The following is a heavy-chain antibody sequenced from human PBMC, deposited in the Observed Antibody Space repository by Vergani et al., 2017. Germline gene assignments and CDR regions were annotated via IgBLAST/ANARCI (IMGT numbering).Heavy chain of an antibody. V-gene: IGHV4-34*09. D-gene: IGHD3-10*01. CDR2: INHSGST. Sequence: QVQLQESGPGLVKPSQTLSLTCAVYGGSFSGYYWSWIRQPPGKGLEWIGEINHSGSTNYNPSLKSRVTISVDTSKNQFSLKLSSVTAADTAVYYCARRQNYYGSGSYYSSRNWFDPWGQGTLVTVSS. J-gene: IGHJ5*02. CDR1: GGSFSGYY. CDR3: ARRQNYYGSGSYYSSRNWFDP.